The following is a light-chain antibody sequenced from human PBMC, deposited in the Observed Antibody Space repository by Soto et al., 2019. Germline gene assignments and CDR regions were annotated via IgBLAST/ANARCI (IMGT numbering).Light chain of an antibody. CDR1: QSVSSY. Sequence: SPATLSLKKGERATLSCRASQSVSSYLAWYQQKPGQAPRLLIYDASNRATGIPARFSGSGSGTDFTLTISSLEPEDFAVYYCQQRSNWPPITFGQGTRLEN. V-gene: IGKV3-11*01. CDR3: QQRSNWPPIT. J-gene: IGKJ5*01. CDR2: DAS.